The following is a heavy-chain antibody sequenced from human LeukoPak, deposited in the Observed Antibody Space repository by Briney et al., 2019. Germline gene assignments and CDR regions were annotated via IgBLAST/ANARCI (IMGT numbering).Heavy chain of an antibody. J-gene: IGHJ4*02. D-gene: IGHD2-2*01. CDR2: IYYGGST. Sequence: PSETLSLTCTVSGGSISSSSYYWGWIRQPPGKGLEWIGSIYYGGSTYYNPSLKSRVTISVDTSKNQFSLKLSSVTAADTAVYYCARSSTSATFDYWGQGTLVTVSS. CDR1: GGSISSSSYY. CDR3: ARSSTSATFDY. V-gene: IGHV4-39*07.